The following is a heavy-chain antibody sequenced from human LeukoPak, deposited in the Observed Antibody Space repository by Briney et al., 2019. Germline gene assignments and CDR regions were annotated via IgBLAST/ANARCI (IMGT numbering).Heavy chain of an antibody. Sequence: SETLSLTCTVSGGSISSYYWSWIRQPPGKGLEWIGYIYYSGSTNYNPSLKSRVTISVDTSKNQFSLKLSSVTAADTAVYYCARDVGSGWGSYFDYWGQGTLVTVSS. CDR1: GGSISSYY. J-gene: IGHJ4*02. CDR2: IYYSGST. D-gene: IGHD6-19*01. CDR3: ARDVGSGWGSYFDY. V-gene: IGHV4-59*01.